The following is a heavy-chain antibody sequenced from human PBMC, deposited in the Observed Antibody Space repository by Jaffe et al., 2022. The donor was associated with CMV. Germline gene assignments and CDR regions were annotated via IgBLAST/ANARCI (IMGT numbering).Heavy chain of an antibody. D-gene: IGHD4-17*01. V-gene: IGHV4-31*03. Sequence: QVQLQESGPGLVKPSQTLSLTCTVSGGSISSGSYYWSWIRQHPGKGLEWIGYIYYSGNTYYNPSLKSRVTISVDTSKNHFSLRLSSVTAADTAVYYCARYDYGANYYFDYWGQGTLVTVSS. CDR3: ARYDYGANYYFDY. J-gene: IGHJ4*02. CDR2: IYYSGNT. CDR1: GGSISSGSYY.